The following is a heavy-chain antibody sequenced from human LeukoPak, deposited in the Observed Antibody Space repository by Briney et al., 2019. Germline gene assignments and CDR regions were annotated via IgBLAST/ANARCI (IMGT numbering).Heavy chain of an antibody. J-gene: IGHJ5*01. Sequence: SVKVSCKASGGTFSSFAISWVLEAPGQGLECMGGVIPIFGTANYAQKFQGRVTITADESTSTAYMELSSLRSEDTAVYYCARDRGYCRSTRCYSNWFEYLCQRTLVTVSS. CDR1: GGTFSSFA. V-gene: IGHV1-69*13. D-gene: IGHD2-2*01. CDR3: ARDRGYCRSTRCYSNWFEY. CDR2: VIPIFGTA.